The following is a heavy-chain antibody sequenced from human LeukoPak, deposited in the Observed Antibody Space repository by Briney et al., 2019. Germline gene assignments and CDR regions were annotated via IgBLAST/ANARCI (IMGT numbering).Heavy chain of an antibody. V-gene: IGHV5-10-1*01. J-gene: IGHJ5*02. CDR3: ARGGRSGYGSNWFDP. Sequence: GESLKISCQGSGYRFNSYWISWVRQMPGKGLEWMGRIDPSDSYTNYSPSFQGHVTISADKSISTVYLQWSSLKASDTAMYYCARGGRSGYGSNWFDPWGQGTLVTVSS. CDR1: GYRFNSYW. D-gene: IGHD5-12*01. CDR2: IDPSDSYT.